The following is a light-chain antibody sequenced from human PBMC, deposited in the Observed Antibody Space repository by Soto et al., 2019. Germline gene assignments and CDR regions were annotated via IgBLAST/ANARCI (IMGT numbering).Light chain of an antibody. CDR2: DAS. CDR3: QQYGNLLWT. V-gene: IGKV3-20*01. Sequence: EIVLTQSPGTLSLSPGERATLSCRASQSVSSSYLAWYQQKPGQAPRLLIYDASSRATGIPDRFSGSGSGTDFTLTISRLEPEDFAVYYCQQYGNLLWTFGQGTRVEMK. CDR1: QSVSSSY. J-gene: IGKJ1*01.